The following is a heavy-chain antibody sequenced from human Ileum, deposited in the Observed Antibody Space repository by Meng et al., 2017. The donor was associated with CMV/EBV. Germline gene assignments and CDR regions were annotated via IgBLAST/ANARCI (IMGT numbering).Heavy chain of an antibody. D-gene: IGHD3-16*02. V-gene: IGHV4-34*01. CDR1: GGSFSGYH. Sequence: QGQIHRWGAGLLKPSETLSLTCGVSGGSFSGYHWTWIRQPPGKGLEWIGEIDHNGGTNYNPSLKSRVAISLDTSKTQFSLKLNSVTAADTAVYYCATGSSQAWELSHYWGQGILVTVPS. CDR2: IDHNGGT. J-gene: IGHJ4*02. CDR3: ATGSSQAWELSHY.